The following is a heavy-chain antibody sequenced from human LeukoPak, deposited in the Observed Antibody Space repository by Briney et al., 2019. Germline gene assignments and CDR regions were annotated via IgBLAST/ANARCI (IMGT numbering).Heavy chain of an antibody. Sequence: TSETLSLTCTVSGGSISSYYWSWIRQPPGKGLEWIGYIYYSGSTNYNPSLKSRVTISVDTSKNQFSLKLSSVTAADTAVYYCARGKHDYRLYNWFDPWGQGTLVTVSS. CDR3: ARGKHDYRLYNWFDP. CDR2: IYYSGST. J-gene: IGHJ5*02. D-gene: IGHD4-11*01. V-gene: IGHV4-59*01. CDR1: GGSISSYY.